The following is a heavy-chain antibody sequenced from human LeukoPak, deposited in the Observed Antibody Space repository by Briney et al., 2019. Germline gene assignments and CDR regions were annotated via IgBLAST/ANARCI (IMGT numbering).Heavy chain of an antibody. Sequence: GRSLRLPCVASGSILRNNDTRWVRQASGKGLEWVSIIDRGGRTFYPDYVKDRFTISRDNSKNTLYLQMNSLRAEDTAVYYCARDGGYDTYYFDYWGQGTLVTVSS. D-gene: IGHD5-12*01. V-gene: IGHV3-66*01. J-gene: IGHJ4*02. CDR3: ARDGGYDTYYFDY. CDR2: IDRGGRT. CDR1: GSILRNND.